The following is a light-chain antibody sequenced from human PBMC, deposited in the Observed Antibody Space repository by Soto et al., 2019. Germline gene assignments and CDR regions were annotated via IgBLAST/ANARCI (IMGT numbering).Light chain of an antibody. V-gene: IGKV3-15*01. CDR2: VAS. CDR3: QQYNVWPLT. Sequence: EIVMTQSPATLSVSPGERATLSCRASQSVSSSLAWYQQQPGQTPKLPIYVASTRATGIPARFSGSGSGTEFTLTISSLQSEDFAVYYCQQYNVWPLTFGGGTKVEFK. J-gene: IGKJ4*01. CDR1: QSVSSS.